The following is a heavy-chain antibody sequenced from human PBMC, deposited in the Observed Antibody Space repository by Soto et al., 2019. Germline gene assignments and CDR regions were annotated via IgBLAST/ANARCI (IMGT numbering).Heavy chain of an antibody. V-gene: IGHV3-23*01. CDR3: AKRYGSGSYRDFNTYYGMDI. J-gene: IGHJ6*02. Sequence: GSLRLSCAASRFTFRNYGMSWVRRGPGKGLEWVSGISPTGEQRFYVDSVKGRFFISRDNSQSTLSLEMSNLRADDTAVYYCAKRYGSGSYRDFNTYYGMDIWGQGTSVTVSS. CDR1: RFTFRNYG. D-gene: IGHD3-10*01. CDR2: ISPTGEQR.